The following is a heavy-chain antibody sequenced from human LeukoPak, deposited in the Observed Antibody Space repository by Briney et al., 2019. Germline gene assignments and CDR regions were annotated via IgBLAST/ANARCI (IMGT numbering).Heavy chain of an antibody. J-gene: IGHJ4*02. D-gene: IGHD3-10*01. Sequence: ASVKVSCKASGYTFTGYYMHWVRQAPGQGLEWMGWINPNSGGTNYAQKLQGRVTMTTDTSTSTAYMELRSLRSDDTAVYYCARDLGGIYYGSGSFDYWGQGTLVTVSS. CDR1: GYTFTGYY. CDR3: ARDLGGIYYGSGSFDY. V-gene: IGHV1-2*02. CDR2: INPNSGGT.